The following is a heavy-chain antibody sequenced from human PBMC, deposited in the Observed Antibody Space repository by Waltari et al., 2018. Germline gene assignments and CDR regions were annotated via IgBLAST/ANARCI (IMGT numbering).Heavy chain of an antibody. V-gene: IGHV3-7*01. CDR3: ARERRGQSGWYYFDF. J-gene: IGHJ4*02. D-gene: IGHD6-19*01. Sequence: EVQLVESGGGLVQPGGSLRLSCAASGISFSSFWMTWVRQAPGKGREGVANIKQDGSEEYYVDSVKGRFTISKDNAKNSLYLQMNSLRAEDTAVYFCARERRGQSGWYYFDFWGQGSLVTVSS. CDR2: IKQDGSEE. CDR1: GISFSSFW.